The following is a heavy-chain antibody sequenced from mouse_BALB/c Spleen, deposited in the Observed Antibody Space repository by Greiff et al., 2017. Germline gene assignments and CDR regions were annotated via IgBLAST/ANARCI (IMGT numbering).Heavy chain of an antibody. CDR1: GFTFSDYY. Sequence: EVQLVESGGGLVKPGGSLKLSCAASGFTFSDYYMYWVRQTPEKRLEWVATISDGGSYTYYPDSVQGRFTISRDNAKNNLYLQMSSLKSEDTAMYYCAREGDWGQGTLVTGSA. J-gene: IGHJ3*01. CDR3: AREGD. V-gene: IGHV5-4*02. CDR2: ISDGGSYT.